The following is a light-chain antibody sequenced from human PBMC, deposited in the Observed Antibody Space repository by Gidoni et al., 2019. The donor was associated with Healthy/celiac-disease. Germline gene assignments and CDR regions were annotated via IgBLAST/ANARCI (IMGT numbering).Light chain of an antibody. CDR1: PSISSW. V-gene: IGKV1-5*01. CDR3: QQYNSLTWT. Sequence: DIQMTQSPSTLSASVGDRVTITCRASPSISSWLAWYQQKPGKAPKLLIYDASSLESGVPSRFSGSGSGTEFTLTISSLQPDDFATYYCQQYNSLTWTFGQXTKVEIK. J-gene: IGKJ1*01. CDR2: DAS.